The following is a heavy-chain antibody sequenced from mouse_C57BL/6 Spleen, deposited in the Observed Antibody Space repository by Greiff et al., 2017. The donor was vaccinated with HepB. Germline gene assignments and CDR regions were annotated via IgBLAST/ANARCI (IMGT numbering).Heavy chain of an antibody. CDR2: INPYNGDT. CDR1: GYSFTGYF. CDR3: ASVDYYGSRVLYYAMDY. D-gene: IGHD1-1*01. Sequence: VHVKQSRPELVKPGDSVKISCKASGYSFTGYFMNWVMQSHGKSLEWIGRINPYNGDTFYNQKFKGKATLTVDKSSSTAHMELRSLTSEDSAGYYCASVDYYGSRVLYYAMDYWGQGTSVTVSS. V-gene: IGHV1-20*01. J-gene: IGHJ4*01.